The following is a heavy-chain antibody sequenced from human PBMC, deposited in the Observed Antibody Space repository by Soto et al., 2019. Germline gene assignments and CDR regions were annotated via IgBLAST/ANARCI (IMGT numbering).Heavy chain of an antibody. J-gene: IGHJ5*02. Sequence: PSETLSLTCAVSGGSISSSNYYWGWIRQHPGKGLEWIGIIYYSGSTYYNPSLKSRVTISVDTSKNQFSLKLSSVTAADTAVYYCARRASRYCSSTSCYTGVWFDPWGQGTLVTVS. V-gene: IGHV4-39*01. D-gene: IGHD2-2*02. CDR3: ARRASRYCSSTSCYTGVWFDP. CDR2: IYYSGST. CDR1: GGSISSSNYY.